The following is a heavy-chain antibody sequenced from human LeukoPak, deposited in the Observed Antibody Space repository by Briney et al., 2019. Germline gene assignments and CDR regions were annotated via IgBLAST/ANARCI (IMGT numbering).Heavy chain of an antibody. Sequence: GGSLRLSCAASRLTFSSYAMHWVRQAPGKGLEWVAVISYDGGNTYYADSVKGRFTISRDNSKNTLYLQLNSLRAEDTAVYYCARDSTYYYGSGSSGPHYFDYWGQGTLVTVSS. D-gene: IGHD3-10*01. V-gene: IGHV3-30*01. J-gene: IGHJ4*02. CDR2: ISYDGGNT. CDR3: ARDSTYYYGSGSSGPHYFDY. CDR1: RLTFSSYA.